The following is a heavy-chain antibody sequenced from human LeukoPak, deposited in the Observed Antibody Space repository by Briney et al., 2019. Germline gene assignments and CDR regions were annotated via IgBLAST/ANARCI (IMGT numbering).Heavy chain of an antibody. CDR1: GGSISSYS. V-gene: IGHV4-4*07. Sequence: SETLSLTCSVSGGSISSYSWNWIRQPAGKGLEWIGRFYTSGTTNYNPSLKSRVTMSIDTSKNQVSLKMRSVTAADTAVYYCARLGTHWNYWYFDLWGRGTLVTVSS. D-gene: IGHD1-1*01. CDR2: FYTSGTT. CDR3: ARLGTHWNYWYFDL. J-gene: IGHJ2*01.